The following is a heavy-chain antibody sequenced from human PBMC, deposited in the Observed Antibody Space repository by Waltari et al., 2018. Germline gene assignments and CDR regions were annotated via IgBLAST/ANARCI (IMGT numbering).Heavy chain of an antibody. V-gene: IGHV3-48*03. J-gene: IGHJ4*02. Sequence: EVQLVESGGGLVQPGGSLRLSCAASGFTFSSYEMKWVRQAPGKGLEWVSYMSSSGSTIYYADSVKGRFTISRDNSKNSLYLQMNSLRAEDTAVYYCARGLKQLVRYWGQGTLVTVSS. CDR1: GFTFSSYE. CDR3: ARGLKQLVRY. D-gene: IGHD6-6*01. CDR2: MSSSGSTI.